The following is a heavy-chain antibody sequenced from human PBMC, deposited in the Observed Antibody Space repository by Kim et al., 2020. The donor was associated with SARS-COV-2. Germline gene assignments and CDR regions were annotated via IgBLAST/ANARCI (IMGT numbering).Heavy chain of an antibody. V-gene: IGHV3-15*01. CDR1: RFNFNAAW. J-gene: IGHJ6*01. CDR3: SKVRDPPDCSFYYG. Sequence: GGSLRLSCTGSRFNFNAAWMTWVRQAPGKGLEWVGCIKSDGSGGNKAVAVAGKGTITRSSADSKHTVHLKMTSLKNEDTANYFCSKVRDPPDCSFYYG. CDR2: IKSDGSGGNK.